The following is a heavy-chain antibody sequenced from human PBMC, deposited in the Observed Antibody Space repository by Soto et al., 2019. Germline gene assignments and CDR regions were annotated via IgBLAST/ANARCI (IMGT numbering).Heavy chain of an antibody. J-gene: IGHJ5*02. V-gene: IGHV4-31*03. D-gene: IGHD2-15*01. CDR1: GGSMSRGGYY. CDR3: ARECSGGYNWFDP. Sequence: SETLSLTCTVSGGSMSRGGYYWSWIHQHRGKGLEWIGYIFYSGSTYYNPSLKSRVTISVDTYKNQFSLKLSSVTAADTAVYSCARECSGGYNWFDPWGQGTLVTVSS. CDR2: IFYSGST.